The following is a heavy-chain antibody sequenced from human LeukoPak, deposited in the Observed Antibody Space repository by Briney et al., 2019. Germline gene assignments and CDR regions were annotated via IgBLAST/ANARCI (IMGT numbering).Heavy chain of an antibody. Sequence: SETLSLTCVVYGGSFSTYYWSWIRQPPGKGLEWIGEINHSGSTNYNPSLKSRLTISLDTSKTKFFLKLSSVTTADTALYYCARGNANWGQGTLVTVSS. CDR1: GGSFSTYY. CDR2: INHSGST. CDR3: ARGNAN. J-gene: IGHJ4*02. V-gene: IGHV4-34*01.